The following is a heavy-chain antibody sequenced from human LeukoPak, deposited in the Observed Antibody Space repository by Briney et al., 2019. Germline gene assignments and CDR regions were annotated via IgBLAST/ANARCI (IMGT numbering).Heavy chain of an antibody. V-gene: IGHV3-23*01. J-gene: IGHJ5*02. D-gene: IGHD3-10*01. CDR2: ISGSGGST. CDR3: AKDLSMVRGVDDWFDP. CDR1: GFTFVNYA. Sequence: PGGSLRLSCTASGFTFVNYAMSWVHQAPGKGLEWVSAISGSGGSTYYADSVKGRFTISRDNSKNTLYLQMNSLRAEDTAVYYCAKDLSMVRGVDDWFDPWGQGTLVTVSS.